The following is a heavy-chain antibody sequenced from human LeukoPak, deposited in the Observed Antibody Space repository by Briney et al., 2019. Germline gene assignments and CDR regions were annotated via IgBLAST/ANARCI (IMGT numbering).Heavy chain of an antibody. D-gene: IGHD1-1*01. V-gene: IGHV1-8*01. J-gene: IGHJ5*02. CDR3: ARAANWHDDDWFDP. Sequence: GASVKVSCKASGYTFTSYYINWVRQATGQGPEWMGWMNPNSGNTDYAQRFQGRVTMTRNTSISTAYKELSSLRSEDTAVYYCARAANWHDDDWFDPWGQGTLVTVSS. CDR1: GYTFTSYY. CDR2: MNPNSGNT.